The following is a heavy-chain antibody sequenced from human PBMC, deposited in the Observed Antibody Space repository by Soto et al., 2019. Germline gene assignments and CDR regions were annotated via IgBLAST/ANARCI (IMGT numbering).Heavy chain of an antibody. CDR3: ARDGRDYYAFDI. CDR1: GGSISSGGYY. Sequence: SETLSLTCTVSGGSISSGGYYWSWIRQHPGKGLEWIGYIYYSGSTYYNPSLKSRVTISVDTSKNQFSLKLSSVTAADTAVYYCARDGRDYYAFDIWGQGTMVTVS. V-gene: IGHV4-31*03. CDR2: IYYSGST. D-gene: IGHD2-21*02. J-gene: IGHJ3*02.